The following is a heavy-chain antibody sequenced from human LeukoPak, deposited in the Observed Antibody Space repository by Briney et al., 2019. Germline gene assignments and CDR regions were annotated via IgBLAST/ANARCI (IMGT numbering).Heavy chain of an antibody. CDR2: IYSRGST. J-gene: IGHJ4*02. Sequence: PGGSLRLSCAVSGFTISDNYMSWVRQAPGKGLEWVSVIYSRGSTSYTDSVKGRFTISRDNSKNTVYLQMNSLRAGDTAVYYCASLYCSAGSCFVDYWGQGTLVSVSA. CDR3: ASLYCSAGSCFVDY. V-gene: IGHV3-53*01. CDR1: GFTISDNY. D-gene: IGHD2-15*01.